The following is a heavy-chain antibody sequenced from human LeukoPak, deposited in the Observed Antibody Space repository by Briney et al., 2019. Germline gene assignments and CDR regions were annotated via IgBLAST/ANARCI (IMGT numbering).Heavy chain of an antibody. CDR1: GFTFSSYA. D-gene: IGHD4-17*01. Sequence: GGSLSLSCAASGFTFSSYAMSWVRQAPGRGGEWVSAISGSGGSTLHADSVKGRFTISRDNSKNTLYLQMNSLRAEDTAVYYCAKDQLDYGDYYYYGMDVWGQGTTVTVSS. CDR2: ISGSGGST. J-gene: IGHJ6*02. CDR3: AKDQLDYGDYYYYGMDV. V-gene: IGHV3-23*01.